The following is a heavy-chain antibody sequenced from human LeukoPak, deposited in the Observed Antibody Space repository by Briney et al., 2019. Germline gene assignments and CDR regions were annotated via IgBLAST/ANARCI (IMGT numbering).Heavy chain of an antibody. V-gene: IGHV4-34*01. D-gene: IGHD3-3*01. CDR3: ARGRGRITIFGVVPYFDY. CDR1: GGSFSGYY. J-gene: IGHJ4*02. Sequence: SEALSLTCAVYGGSFSGYYGSGIRQPPGKGLEWIGEINHRGSTNYNPSLKSRVTISVDTSKNQFSLKLSSVTAADTAVYYCARGRGRITIFGVVPYFDYWGQGTLVTVSS. CDR2: INHRGST.